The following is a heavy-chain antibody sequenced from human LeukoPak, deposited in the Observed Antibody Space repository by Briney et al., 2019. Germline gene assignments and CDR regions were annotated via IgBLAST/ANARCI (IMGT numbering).Heavy chain of an antibody. V-gene: IGHV4-59*01. CDR1: DGSISSYY. J-gene: IGHJ4*02. Sequence: SETLSLTCTVSDGSISSYYWSWIRQLPGKGLEWIGNIYYSGSTNYNPSLKSRITISVDTSTNQFSLKLSSVTAADTAVYHCTRNYDSSGYTTFGYWGRGTLVTVSS. CDR3: TRNYDSSGYTTFGY. D-gene: IGHD3-22*01. CDR2: IYYSGST.